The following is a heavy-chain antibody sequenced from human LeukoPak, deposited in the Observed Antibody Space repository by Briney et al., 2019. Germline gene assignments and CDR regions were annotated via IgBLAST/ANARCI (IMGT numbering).Heavy chain of an antibody. CDR2: IHYTGST. CDR1: GDSISSYY. CDR3: ARSRGNLYFQH. Sequence: SETLSLTCTVSGDSISSYYWSWIRQSPEKGPEWIGYIHYTGSTYYNPSLRSRVTISVDTSKNQFSLRLISVTAADTAMYYCARSRGNLYFQHWGQGTLVTVSS. V-gene: IGHV4-59*01. D-gene: IGHD6-25*01. J-gene: IGHJ1*01.